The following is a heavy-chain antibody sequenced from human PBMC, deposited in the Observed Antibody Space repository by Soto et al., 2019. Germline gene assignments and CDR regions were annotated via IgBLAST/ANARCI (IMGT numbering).Heavy chain of an antibody. D-gene: IGHD5-12*01. CDR2: IIPIFGTA. J-gene: IGHJ6*02. CDR1: VGTFSSYA. V-gene: IGHV1-69*12. CDR3: ASSVAKYYYYGMDV. Sequence: QVQLVQSGAEVKKPGSSVKVSCKASVGTFSSYAISWVRQAPGQGLEWVGGIIPIFGTANYAQKFQGRVTITADESTSTAYMELSSLRSEDTAVYYCASSVAKYYYYGMDVWGQGTTVTVSS.